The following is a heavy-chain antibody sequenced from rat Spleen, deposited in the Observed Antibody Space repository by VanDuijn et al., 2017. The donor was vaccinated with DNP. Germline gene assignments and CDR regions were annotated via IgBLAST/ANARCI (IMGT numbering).Heavy chain of an antibody. CDR1: GFSLTSYH. CDR3: ARSLATVVPTGAMDV. CDR2: IQSGGGT. J-gene: IGHJ4*01. V-gene: IGHV2-27*01. D-gene: IGHD1-3*01. Sequence: QVQLKESGPGLVQPSQTLSLTCTVSGFSLTSYHVHWVRLPPGKGLEWMGRIQSGGGTDYNSALKSRLSISRDTSKSQVFLKMNSVKSEDTAMYFCARSLATVVPTGAMDVWGQGTSVTVSS.